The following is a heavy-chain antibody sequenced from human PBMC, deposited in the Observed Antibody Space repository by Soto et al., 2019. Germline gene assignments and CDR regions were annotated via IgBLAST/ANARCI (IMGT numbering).Heavy chain of an antibody. J-gene: IGHJ5*02. CDR2: TYYRSKWYN. CDR1: VDSVSSNSAA. Sequence: SQTLSLTCAISVDSVSSNSAAWNWIRQSPSRGLGWLGRTYYRSKWYNDYAVSVKSRITINPDTSKNQFSLQLNSVTPEDTAVYYCAKGVQAAAGNWFDPWGQGTLVTVSS. CDR3: AKGVQAAAGNWFDP. V-gene: IGHV6-1*01. D-gene: IGHD6-13*01.